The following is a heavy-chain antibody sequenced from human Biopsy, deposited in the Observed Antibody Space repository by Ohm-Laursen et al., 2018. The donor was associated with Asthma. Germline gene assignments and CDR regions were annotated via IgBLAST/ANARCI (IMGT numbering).Heavy chain of an antibody. CDR1: GFTFSSFG. Sequence: SLRLSCAASGFTFSSFGTHWVRQAPGKGLEWVAVISYDGSDKYYADSVKGRFTISRDNSKNTLYLQMNSLRAEDTAVYYCAKGHGDYVFPYFQHWGQGTLVTVSS. CDR2: ISYDGSDK. V-gene: IGHV3-30*18. J-gene: IGHJ1*01. CDR3: AKGHGDYVFPYFQH. D-gene: IGHD4-17*01.